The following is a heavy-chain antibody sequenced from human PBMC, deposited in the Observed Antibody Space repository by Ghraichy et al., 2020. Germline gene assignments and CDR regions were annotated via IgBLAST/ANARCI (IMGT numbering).Heavy chain of an antibody. CDR3: ARDYYSSGWYGNYYYYYGMDV. D-gene: IGHD6-19*01. J-gene: IGHJ6*02. CDR2: ISSSGSTI. CDR1: GFTFSDYY. Sequence: GGSLRLSCAASGFTFSDYYMSWIRQAPGKGLEWVSYISSSGSTIYYADSVKGRFTISRDNAKNSLYLQMNSLRAEDTAVYYCARDYYSSGWYGNYYYYYGMDVWGQVTTVTVSS. V-gene: IGHV3-11*01.